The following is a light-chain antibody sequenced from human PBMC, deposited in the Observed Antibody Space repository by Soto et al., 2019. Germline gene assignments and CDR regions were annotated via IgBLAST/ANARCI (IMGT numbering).Light chain of an antibody. CDR3: QQYGSSPIT. J-gene: IGKJ5*01. CDR2: EAS. Sequence: EIVLTQSPGTLSLSPRERSTLSCIASQSVSSTYLAWYQQKPGQAPRLLIYEASSRATGIPDRFSGSGSGTDFTLTISRLEPEDFAVYYCQQYGSSPITFGQGTRLEIK. V-gene: IGKV3-20*01. CDR1: QSVSSTY.